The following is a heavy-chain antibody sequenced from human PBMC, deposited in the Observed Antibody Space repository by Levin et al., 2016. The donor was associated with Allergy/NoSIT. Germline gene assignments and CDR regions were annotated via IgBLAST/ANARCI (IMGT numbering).Heavy chain of an antibody. D-gene: IGHD3-10*01. Sequence: GGSLRLSCAASGFTVSSNYMSWVRQAPGKGLEWVSVIYSGGSTYYADSVKGRFTISRHNSKNTLYLQMNSLRAEDTAVYYCARCQAYGSGSRHNWYFDLWGRGTLVTVSS. V-gene: IGHV3-53*04. CDR1: GFTVSSNY. J-gene: IGHJ2*01. CDR3: ARCQAYGSGSRHNWYFDL. CDR2: IYSGGST.